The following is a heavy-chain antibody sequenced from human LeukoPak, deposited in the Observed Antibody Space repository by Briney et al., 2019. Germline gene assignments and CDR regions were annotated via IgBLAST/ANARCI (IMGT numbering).Heavy chain of an antibody. CDR3: ARGAYYYDSSGYFGWFDP. Sequence: GRSLRLSCAASGFTFSSYAMHWVCQAPGKGLGWVAVISYDGSNKYYADSVKGRFTISRDNSKNTLYLQMNSLRAEDTAVYYCARGAYYYDSSGYFGWFDPWGQGTLVTVSS. CDR1: GFTFSSYA. D-gene: IGHD3-22*01. CDR2: ISYDGSNK. V-gene: IGHV3-30-3*01. J-gene: IGHJ5*02.